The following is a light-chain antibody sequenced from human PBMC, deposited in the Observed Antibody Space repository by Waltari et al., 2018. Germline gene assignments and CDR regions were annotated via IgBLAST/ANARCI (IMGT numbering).Light chain of an antibody. V-gene: IGLV2-14*01. CDR2: AVS. CDR3: SSHTSTDTWV. Sequence: QSALTQPASVSGSPGPSITISCTGTSSDVGGYNRVLWFQHHPGKAPKLMIYAVSNRPSGVSNRFSGSKSGNTASLTISGLQAEDEADYYCSSHTSTDTWVFGGGTKLTVL. J-gene: IGLJ3*02. CDR1: SSDVGGYNR.